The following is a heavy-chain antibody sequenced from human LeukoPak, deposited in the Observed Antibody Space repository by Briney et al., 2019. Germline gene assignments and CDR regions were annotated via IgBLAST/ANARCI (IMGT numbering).Heavy chain of an antibody. CDR2: ISGSGGST. CDR1: GFTFSSYA. V-gene: IGHV3-23*01. D-gene: IGHD5-18*01. Sequence: PGGSLRLSCSASGFTFSSYAMSWVRQAPGKGLEWVSAISGSGGSTYYADSVKGRFTISRDNSKNTLYLQMNSLRAEDTAVYYCAKRSGYGYGYSYFDYWGQGTLVTVSS. J-gene: IGHJ4*02. CDR3: AKRSGYGYGYSYFDY.